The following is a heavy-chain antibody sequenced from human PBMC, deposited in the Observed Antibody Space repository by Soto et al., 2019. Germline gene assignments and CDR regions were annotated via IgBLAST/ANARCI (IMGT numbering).Heavy chain of an antibody. D-gene: IGHD6-19*01. Sequence: PGGSLRLSCAASGFTFSIYGLHWVRQAPGKGLKWVAVISYDGSEKYYADSVKGRFTISRDNSKNTLYLQMNSLRPEDTSVYYCAKSETALAGALFDGLDVWGQGTTVTVSS. CDR1: GFTFSIYG. CDR3: AKSETALAGALFDGLDV. V-gene: IGHV3-30*18. J-gene: IGHJ6*02. CDR2: ISYDGSEK.